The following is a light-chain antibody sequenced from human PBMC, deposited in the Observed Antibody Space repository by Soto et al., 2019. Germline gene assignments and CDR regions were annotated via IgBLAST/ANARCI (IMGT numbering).Light chain of an antibody. Sequence: DIRMTQSPSTLSASVGDRVTITCRASEPISRWLAWYQLSPGKAPKLLIHRASTLNSGGPSRFSGSGSGTDFTLTIDSLQRDDFATYFCQQYKSYSPYTFGQGTKLEIK. J-gene: IGKJ2*01. CDR3: QQYKSYSPYT. V-gene: IGKV1-5*03. CDR2: RAS. CDR1: EPISRW.